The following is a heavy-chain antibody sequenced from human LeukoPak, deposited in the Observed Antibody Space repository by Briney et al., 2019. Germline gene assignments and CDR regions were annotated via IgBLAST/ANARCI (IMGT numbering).Heavy chain of an antibody. CDR3: ASGDYGDYGGDAFDI. D-gene: IGHD4-17*01. J-gene: IGHJ3*02. CDR2: IYYSGST. Sequence: SETLSLTCTVSGGSISSCDYCWSWIRQPPGKGLEWIVYIYYSGSTYYNPSLKSRVTISVDTSKNQFSLKLSSVTAAETAVYYCASGDYGDYGGDAFDIWGQGTMVTVSS. V-gene: IGHV4-30-4*08. CDR1: GGSISSCDYC.